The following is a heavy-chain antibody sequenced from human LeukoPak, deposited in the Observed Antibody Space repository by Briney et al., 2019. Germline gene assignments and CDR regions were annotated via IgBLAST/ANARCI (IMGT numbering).Heavy chain of an antibody. CDR2: IYDSGIT. Sequence: SETLSLTCTVSGGSINNYYWSWIRQPPGKGLEWIGNIYDSGITYYNPSLKSRVTISVDTSKNQFSLKLSSVTAADTAVYYCARGRRGGDCYSWGQGTLVTVSS. D-gene: IGHD2-21*02. J-gene: IGHJ5*02. V-gene: IGHV4-59*01. CDR3: ARGRRGGDCYS. CDR1: GGSINNYY.